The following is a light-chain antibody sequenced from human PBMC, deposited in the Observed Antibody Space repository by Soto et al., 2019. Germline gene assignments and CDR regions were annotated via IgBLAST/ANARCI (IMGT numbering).Light chain of an antibody. CDR3: QQYTSWPLP. V-gene: IGKV1-5*03. CDR1: QSISSW. Sequence: DIQMTQSPSTLSASVGDRVTITCRASQSISSWLAWYQQKPGKAPNLLIYKASSLESGVPSRFSGSGSGTEFILTISSLQPDDFATYYCQQYTSWPLPFGGGTKVEIK. J-gene: IGKJ4*01. CDR2: KAS.